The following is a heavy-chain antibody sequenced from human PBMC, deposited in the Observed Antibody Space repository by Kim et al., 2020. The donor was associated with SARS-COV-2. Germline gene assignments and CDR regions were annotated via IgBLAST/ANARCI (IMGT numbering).Heavy chain of an antibody. Sequence: GGSLRLSFAASGFTFSSYAMSWVRQAPGKGLEWVSAISGSGGSTYYADSVKGRFTISRDNSKNTLYLQMNSLRAEDTAVYYCAKVLTPHTYYYYGMDVWGQGTTVTVSS. D-gene: IGHD3-9*01. V-gene: IGHV3-23*01. CDR2: ISGSGGST. CDR3: AKVLTPHTYYYYGMDV. CDR1: GFTFSSYA. J-gene: IGHJ6*02.